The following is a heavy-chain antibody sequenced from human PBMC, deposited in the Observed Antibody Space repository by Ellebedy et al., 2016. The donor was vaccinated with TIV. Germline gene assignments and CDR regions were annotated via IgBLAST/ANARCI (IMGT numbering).Heavy chain of an antibody. V-gene: IGHV1-46*01. J-gene: IGHJ1*01. D-gene: IGHD1-14*01. CDR2: INPSGNIT. CDR1: GYTFTSYY. Sequence: ASVKVSCKASGYTFTSYYIHWVQHAPGQGLEWLGTINPSGNITSYAQNFQGRVTMTRDTSTSTVYMEVSSLRSDDTAVYYCAKMRPEPDWGQGTLVTVSS. CDR3: AKMRPEPD.